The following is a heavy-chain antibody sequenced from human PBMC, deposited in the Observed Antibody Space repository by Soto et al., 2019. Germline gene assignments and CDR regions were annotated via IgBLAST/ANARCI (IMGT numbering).Heavy chain of an antibody. V-gene: IGHV3-11*03. CDR1: GFTFSDYY. J-gene: IGHJ6*02. D-gene: IGHD4-17*01. CDR2: ISSSSSYT. CDR3: ARANYGGNSISFLLRYYYYGMDV. Sequence: PGGSLRLSCAASGFTFSDYYMNWIRQAPGKGLEWVSYISSSSSYTNYADSVKGRFTISRDNAKNSLYLQMNSLRAEDTAVYYCARANYGGNSISFLLRYYYYGMDVWGQGTTVTVSS.